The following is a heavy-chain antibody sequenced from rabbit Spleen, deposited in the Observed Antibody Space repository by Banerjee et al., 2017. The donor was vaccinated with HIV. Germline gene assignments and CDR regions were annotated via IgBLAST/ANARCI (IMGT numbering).Heavy chain of an antibody. D-gene: IGHD1-1*01. V-gene: IGHV1S47*01. Sequence: QEQLVESGGGLVQPGGSLTLSCKASGFDFSRFGVSWVRQAPGKGLEWIGIIYPVTETTYYANWVNGRFTISSNTNQNTVSLQMTSLTAADTATYFCAREDVGGSVSLWGQGTLVTVS. CDR1: GFDFSRFG. CDR3: AREDVGGSVSL. CDR2: IYPVTETT. J-gene: IGHJ4*01.